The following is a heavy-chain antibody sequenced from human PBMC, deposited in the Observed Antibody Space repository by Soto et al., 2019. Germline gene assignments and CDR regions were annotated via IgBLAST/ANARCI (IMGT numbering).Heavy chain of an antibody. CDR2: IRNSGEST. D-gene: IGHD3-22*01. V-gene: IGHV3-23*01. Sequence: GGSLRLSCAASGFSIDSYAMNWVRQAPGKGLEWISMIRNSGESTYYAESVKGRFTISRDSSKNTLYLQINSLRVEDTAVFYCAKDRGHNSGYPILDQWGQGTLVTVSS. J-gene: IGHJ1*01. CDR1: GFSIDSYA. CDR3: AKDRGHNSGYPILDQ.